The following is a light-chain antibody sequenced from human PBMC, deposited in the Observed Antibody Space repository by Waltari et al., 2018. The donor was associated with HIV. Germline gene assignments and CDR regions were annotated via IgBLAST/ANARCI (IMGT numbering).Light chain of an antibody. CDR3: QKYNSAPLT. Sequence: DIQMTPSPSSLSASVVARVTISCRANQGISKYLAGYQQKPGKVPELLIYATSTLQSGGPSRFSGSESGTDFTLTISGLQPEDVASYYGQKYNSAPLTFGGGTKVEIK. CDR1: QGISKY. J-gene: IGKJ4*01. CDR2: ATS. V-gene: IGKV1-27*01.